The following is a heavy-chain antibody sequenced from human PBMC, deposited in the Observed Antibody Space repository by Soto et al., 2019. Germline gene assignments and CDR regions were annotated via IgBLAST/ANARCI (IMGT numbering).Heavy chain of an antibody. CDR3: AKSDLRYCSGGSCGYYYFDY. CDR1: GFTFSNYA. CDR2: ISGSGGTT. J-gene: IGHJ4*02. V-gene: IGHV3-23*01. D-gene: IGHD2-15*01. Sequence: EVQLLESGGGLVQHGGSLRLSCAASGFTFSNYAMIWVRQAPGKGLEWVSVISGSGGTTHYADSVKGRFTISRDNSKNTLYLQMNYLRAEDTAVYYCAKSDLRYCSGGSCGYYYFDYWGQGTLVTVSS.